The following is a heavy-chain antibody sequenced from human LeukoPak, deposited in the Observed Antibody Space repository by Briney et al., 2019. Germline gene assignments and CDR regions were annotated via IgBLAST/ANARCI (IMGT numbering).Heavy chain of an antibody. Sequence: SETLSLTCAVYGGSFSGYYWSWIRQPPGKGLEWIGEINHSGSTNYSPSLKSRVTIPVDTSKNQFSLKLSSVTAADTAVYYCARTSYGSGSYYYWGQGTLVTVSS. D-gene: IGHD3-10*01. V-gene: IGHV4-34*01. J-gene: IGHJ4*02. CDR1: GGSFSGYY. CDR3: ARTSYGSGSYYY. CDR2: INHSGST.